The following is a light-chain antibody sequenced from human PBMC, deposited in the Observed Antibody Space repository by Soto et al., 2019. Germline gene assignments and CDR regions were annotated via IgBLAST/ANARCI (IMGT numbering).Light chain of an antibody. Sequence: EIVLTQSPAPLSLSPGERATRSCRASHSVSSYLACYQQTPGQAPRLLIYDASNRATGIPARFSGSGSWTAFTLTISSREPDDFAVYYWQQRSNWLYTLGQGTKLEIK. CDR2: DAS. CDR1: HSVSSY. J-gene: IGKJ2*01. CDR3: QQRSNWLYT. V-gene: IGKV3-11*01.